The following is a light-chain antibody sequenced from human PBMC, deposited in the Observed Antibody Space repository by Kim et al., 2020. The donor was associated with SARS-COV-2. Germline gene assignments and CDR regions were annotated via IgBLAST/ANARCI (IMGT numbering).Light chain of an antibody. CDR3: QSYDSSLSGSV. CDR1: SSNIVAGSD. Sequence: RVTKSCTGRSSNIVAGSDVHWYQTLPATAPKLLIYGNHNRPSGVPDRFSGSKSGTSASLAITGLQTEDEADYYCQSYDSSLSGSVFGGGTQLTVL. CDR2: GNH. V-gene: IGLV1-40*01. J-gene: IGLJ2*01.